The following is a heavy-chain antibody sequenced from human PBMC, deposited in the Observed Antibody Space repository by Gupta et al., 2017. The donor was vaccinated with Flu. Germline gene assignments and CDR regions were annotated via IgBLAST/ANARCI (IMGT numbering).Heavy chain of an antibody. J-gene: IGHJ6*02. V-gene: IGHV3-33*01. CDR1: GFTFSSYG. CDR2: IWYDGSNK. D-gene: IGHD1-26*01. CDR3: ARSREGMDV. Sequence: QVQLVESGGGVVHPGRSLRLSCAAYGFTFSSYGMHWVRQAPGKGLEWVAVIWYDGSNKYYADSVKGRFTISRDNSKNTLYLQMSSLRAEDTAVYYWARSREGMDVWGQGTTVTVSS.